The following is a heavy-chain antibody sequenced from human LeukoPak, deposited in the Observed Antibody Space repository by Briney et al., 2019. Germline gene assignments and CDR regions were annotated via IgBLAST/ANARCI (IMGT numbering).Heavy chain of an antibody. CDR3: ARGGYSSSSISLWYYFDY. V-gene: IGHV1-69*13. Sequence: ASVKVSCKASGGTFSSYAISWVRQAPGQGLEWMGGIIPIFGTANYAQKFQGRVTITADESTSTAYMELSSLRSEDTAVYYCARGGYSSSSISLWYYFDYWGHGTLVTVSS. J-gene: IGHJ4*01. D-gene: IGHD6-6*01. CDR2: IIPIFGTA. CDR1: GGTFSSYA.